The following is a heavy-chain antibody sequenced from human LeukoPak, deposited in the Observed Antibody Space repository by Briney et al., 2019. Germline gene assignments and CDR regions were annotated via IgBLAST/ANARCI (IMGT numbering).Heavy chain of an antibody. CDR3: ARGPRGWYCSSTCCYEHYYFDY. J-gene: IGHJ4*02. CDR1: GYTFTGYY. Sequence: ASVKVSCKASGYTFTGYYMHWVRQAPGQGLEWVGWINPNSGGTNYAQKFQGRVTMTRDTSISTAYMELSRLRSDDTAVYYCARGPRGWYCSSTCCYEHYYFDYWGQGTLVTVSS. V-gene: IGHV1-2*02. D-gene: IGHD2-2*01. CDR2: INPNSGGT.